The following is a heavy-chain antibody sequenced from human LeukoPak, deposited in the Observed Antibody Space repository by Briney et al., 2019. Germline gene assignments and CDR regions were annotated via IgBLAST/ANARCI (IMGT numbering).Heavy chain of an antibody. D-gene: IGHD3-22*01. Sequence: PSETLSLTCTVSGGSISSGDYYWRWIRQPPGKGLEWIGYIYYSGSTYYNPSLKSRVTISVDTSKSQFSLKLSSVTAADTAVYYCARGGDYYDSSGYYRGLAFDIWGQGTMVTVSS. V-gene: IGHV4-30-4*08. J-gene: IGHJ3*02. CDR3: ARGGDYYDSSGYYRGLAFDI. CDR2: IYYSGST. CDR1: GGSISSGDYY.